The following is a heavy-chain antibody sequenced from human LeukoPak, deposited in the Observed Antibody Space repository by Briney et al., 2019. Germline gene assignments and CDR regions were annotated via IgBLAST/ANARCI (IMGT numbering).Heavy chain of an antibody. CDR3: ARDAAGLLDY. CDR2: IHTGSGDT. J-gene: IGHJ4*02. CDR1: GYSFTTFP. Sequence: ASVKVSCTASGYSFTTFPIHWVRQAPGQAPEWVGWIHTGSGDTKYSQAFQGRVTTARDTPATTAFMELSSLRSEDTAVYYCARDAAGLLDYWGQGTLVTVSS. V-gene: IGHV1-3*04. D-gene: IGHD6-25*01.